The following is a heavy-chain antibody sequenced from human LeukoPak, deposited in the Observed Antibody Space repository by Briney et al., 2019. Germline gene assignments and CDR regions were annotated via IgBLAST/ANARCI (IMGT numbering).Heavy chain of an antibody. Sequence: GGSLRLSCAASGFTVSSNYMSWVRQAPGKGLEWVSVIYSGGSTYYANSVKGRFTISRDNSENTLYLQMNSLRAEDTAVYYCARYYDSSDFFDYWGQGTLVTVSS. D-gene: IGHD3-22*01. CDR2: IYSGGST. J-gene: IGHJ4*02. CDR3: ARYYDSSDFFDY. V-gene: IGHV3-53*01. CDR1: GFTVSSNY.